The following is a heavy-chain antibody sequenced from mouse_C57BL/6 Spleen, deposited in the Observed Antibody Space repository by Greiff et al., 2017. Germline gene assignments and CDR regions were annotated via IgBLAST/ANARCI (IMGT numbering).Heavy chain of an antibody. CDR2: IDPENGDT. V-gene: IGHV14-4*01. CDR3: HYYGSSY. J-gene: IGHJ2*01. CDR1: GFNIKDDY. Sequence: EVKLMESGAELVRPGASVKLSCTASGFNIKDDYMHWVKQRPEQGLEWIGWIDPENGDTEYASKFQGKATITADTSSNTAYLQLSSLTSEDTAVYYCHYYGSSYWGQGTTLTVSS. D-gene: IGHD1-1*01.